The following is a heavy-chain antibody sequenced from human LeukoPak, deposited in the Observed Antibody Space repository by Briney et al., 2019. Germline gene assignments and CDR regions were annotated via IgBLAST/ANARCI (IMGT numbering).Heavy chain of an antibody. Sequence: PGGSLRLSCAASGFTFSSYSMNWVRQAPGKGLEWVSSISSSSSYIYYADSVKGRFTISRDNAKNSLYLQMNSLRAEDTAVYYCAKDMRPYCSSTSCQNYFDYWGQGTLVTVSS. V-gene: IGHV3-21*01. D-gene: IGHD2-2*01. CDR3: AKDMRPYCSSTSCQNYFDY. J-gene: IGHJ4*02. CDR1: GFTFSSYS. CDR2: ISSSSSYI.